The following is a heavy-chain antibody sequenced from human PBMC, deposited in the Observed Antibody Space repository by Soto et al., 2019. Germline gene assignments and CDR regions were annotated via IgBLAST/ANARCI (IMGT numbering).Heavy chain of an antibody. CDR3: ARGWEAWFDH. CDR2: IYHSGST. CDR1: GGSISSGGYS. V-gene: IGHV4-30-2*01. J-gene: IGHJ5*02. Sequence: SETLSLTCAVSGGSISSGGYSWSWIRQPPGKGLEWIGYIYHSGSTYYNPSLKSRVTISVDRSKNQFSLKLSSVTAADTAVYYCARGWEAWFDHWGQGTLVTVSS. D-gene: IGHD1-26*01.